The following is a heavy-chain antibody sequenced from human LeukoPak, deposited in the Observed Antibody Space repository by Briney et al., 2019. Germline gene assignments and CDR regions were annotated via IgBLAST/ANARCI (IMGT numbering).Heavy chain of an antibody. V-gene: IGHV4-4*07. CDR2: IYTSGST. Sequence: SETLSLTCTVSGGSISSYYWSWIRQPAGKGLEWIGRIYTSGSTNYNPSLKSRVTMSVDTSKNQFSLKLSSVTAADTAVYCCASDYGSGSYYNDAFDIWGQGTMVTVSS. D-gene: IGHD3-10*01. J-gene: IGHJ3*02. CDR1: GGSISSYY. CDR3: ASDYGSGSYYNDAFDI.